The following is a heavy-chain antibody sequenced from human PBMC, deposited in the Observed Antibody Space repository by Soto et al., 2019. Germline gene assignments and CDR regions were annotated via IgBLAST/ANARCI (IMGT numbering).Heavy chain of an antibody. CDR2: INGYNGYT. V-gene: IGHV1-18*01. Sequence: QVQLVQSGAEVKKPGASVKVSCMASGYTFTSYGITWVRQAPGQGLEWLGWINGYNGYTNYAQKLQGRVTMTTDTSTSTAYMELRSLRSDDTAVYHCARMGDVPYYYYGMDVWGQGTTVTVSS. CDR3: ARMGDVPYYYYGMDV. CDR1: GYTFTSYG. J-gene: IGHJ6*02. D-gene: IGHD3-16*01.